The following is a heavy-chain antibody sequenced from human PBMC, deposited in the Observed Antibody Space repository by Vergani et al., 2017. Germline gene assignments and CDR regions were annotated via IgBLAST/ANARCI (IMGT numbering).Heavy chain of an antibody. CDR2: IGTAGDT. CDR1: GFTFSTYD. J-gene: IGHJ4*02. D-gene: IGHD6-6*01. CDR3: ARRDSSSPALDY. Sequence: EVQLVESGGGLVQPGGSLRLSCAASGFTFSTYDMHWVRQATGKGLEWVSAIGTAGDTYYPGSVKGRFTISRENAKYSLYLQMNGLRAGDTAVYYCARRDSSSPALDYWGQGTLVTVSS. V-gene: IGHV3-13*01.